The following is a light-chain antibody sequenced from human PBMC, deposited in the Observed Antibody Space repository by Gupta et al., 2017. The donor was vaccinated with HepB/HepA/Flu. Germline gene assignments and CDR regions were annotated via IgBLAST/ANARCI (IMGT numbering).Light chain of an antibody. J-gene: IGKJ4*02. CDR2: LAS. CDR3: MQNLLMRT. CDR1: QSLLHTDGHHY. Sequence: DIVMTQSPLSLPVTPGEPASISCRSSQSLLHTDGHHYLDWYVQKPGQSPQLLIYLASNRASGVPDRFSGGGSGTDFTLRISRVEAEDVGVYYCMQNLLMRTFGRGTKVEIK. V-gene: IGKV2-28*01.